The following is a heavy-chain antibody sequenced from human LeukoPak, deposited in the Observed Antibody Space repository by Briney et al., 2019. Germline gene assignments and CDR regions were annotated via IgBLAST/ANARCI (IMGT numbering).Heavy chain of an antibody. CDR3: ATRPMVVTAIRAFDY. CDR2: IIPIFGTA. J-gene: IGHJ4*02. D-gene: IGHD2-21*02. Sequence: SVKVSCKASGGTSSSYAISWVRQAPGQGLEWMGGIIPIFGTANYAQKFQGRVTITADKSASTAYMELSSLRSEDTAVYYCATRPMVVTAIRAFDYWGQGTLVTVSS. V-gene: IGHV1-69*06. CDR1: GGTSSSYA.